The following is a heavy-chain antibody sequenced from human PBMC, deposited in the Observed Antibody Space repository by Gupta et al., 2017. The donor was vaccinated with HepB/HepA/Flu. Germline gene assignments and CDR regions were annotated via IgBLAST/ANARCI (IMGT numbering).Heavy chain of an antibody. J-gene: IGHJ3*02. V-gene: IGHV4-39*01. CDR2: IYYSGST. CDR1: GGSISSSSYY. CDR3: ARHPVYCGGDCYSWFGVFAAFDI. D-gene: IGHD2-21*01. Sequence: QLQLQESGPGLVKPSETLSLTCTVSGGSISSSSYYWGWIRQPPGKGLEWIGSIYYSGSTYYNPSLKSRVTISVDTSKNQFSLKLSSVTAADTAVYYCARHPVYCGGDCYSWFGVFAAFDIWGQGTMVTVSS.